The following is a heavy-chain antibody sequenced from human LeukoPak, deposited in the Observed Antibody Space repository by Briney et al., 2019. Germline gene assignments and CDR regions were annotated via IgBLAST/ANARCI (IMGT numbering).Heavy chain of an antibody. CDR1: GXTFSGSA. CDR3: TKITRVVVGFDY. CDR2: IRSKANSYAT. J-gene: IGHJ4*02. Sequence: GGSLRLSWAASGXTFSGSAVHWVRQASGKGLEWVGRIRSKANSYATVYAASVKGRFTISRDDSKNTAYLQMNSLKTEDTAVYYCTKITRVVVGFDYWGQGTLVTVSS. V-gene: IGHV3-73*01. D-gene: IGHD2-15*01.